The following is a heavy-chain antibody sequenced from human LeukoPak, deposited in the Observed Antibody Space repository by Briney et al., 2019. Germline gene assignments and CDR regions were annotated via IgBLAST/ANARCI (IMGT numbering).Heavy chain of an antibody. Sequence: GGSLRLSCEASGFTFSSYAMSWVRQAPGKGLAWVAVISSSADSTYYADSVKGRFTISRDNSKNTLYLQMNELRAEDAAVYYCAKPLEQYTYGGHFDYWGQGILVTVSS. CDR3: AKPLEQYTYGGHFDY. CDR1: GFTFSSYA. CDR2: ISSSADST. J-gene: IGHJ4*02. V-gene: IGHV3-23*01. D-gene: IGHD4-23*01.